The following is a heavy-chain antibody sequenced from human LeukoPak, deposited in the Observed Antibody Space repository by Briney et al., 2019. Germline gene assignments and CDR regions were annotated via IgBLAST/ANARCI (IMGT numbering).Heavy chain of an antibody. D-gene: IGHD2-21*02. Sequence: PSETLSLTCTVSGGSISSYYWSWIRQPPGKGLEWVANIDQNGSEKYYVDSVKGRFTISRDDAKNSLYLQMNSLRAEDTAVYYCARDCETHCGGDPPDYWGQGTLVTVSS. CDR1: GGSISSYY. J-gene: IGHJ4*02. CDR3: ARDCETHCGGDPPDY. CDR2: IDQNGSEK. V-gene: IGHV3-7*01.